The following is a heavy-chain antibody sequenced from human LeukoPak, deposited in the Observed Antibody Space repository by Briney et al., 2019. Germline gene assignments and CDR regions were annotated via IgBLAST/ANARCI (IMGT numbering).Heavy chain of an antibody. CDR3: ATDYDSSVLDAFDI. V-gene: IGHV1-24*01. J-gene: IGHJ3*02. D-gene: IGHD3-22*01. CDR1: GYTLTELS. Sequence: ASVKVSCKVSGYTLTELSMHWVLQAPGKGLEWMGGFDPEDGETIYAQKFHGRVTMTEDTSTDTAYMDLSSLRSEDTAVYYCATDYDSSVLDAFDIWGQGTMVTVSS. CDR2: FDPEDGET.